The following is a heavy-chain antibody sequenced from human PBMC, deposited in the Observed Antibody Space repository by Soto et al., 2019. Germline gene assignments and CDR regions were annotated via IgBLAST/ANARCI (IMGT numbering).Heavy chain of an antibody. Sequence: QVQLVQSGAEVKKPGASVKVSCKASGYTFTSYYMHWVRQAPGQGLEWMGIINPSGGSTSYAQKFQGRVTRTRDTSTSTVYMELISLRSEDTAVYYCARARLDYKYYFYYWGQGTLVTVSS. J-gene: IGHJ4*02. CDR1: GYTFTSYY. CDR2: INPSGGST. V-gene: IGHV1-46*01. D-gene: IGHD5-12*01. CDR3: ARARLDYKYYFYY.